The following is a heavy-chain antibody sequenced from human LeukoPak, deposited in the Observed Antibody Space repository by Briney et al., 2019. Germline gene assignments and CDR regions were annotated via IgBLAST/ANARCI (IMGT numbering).Heavy chain of an antibody. Sequence: ASVKVSCKASGYTFTNYGINWVRQAPGQGLEWMGWISAYNGKTNYEQKLQGRVTMTRDTSTSTAYMELRSLRSDDTAVYYCARAGHRKYYYDNAYDYWGQGTLVTVSS. CDR2: ISAYNGKT. J-gene: IGHJ4*02. D-gene: IGHD3-22*01. CDR1: GYTFTNYG. CDR3: ARAGHRKYYYDNAYDY. V-gene: IGHV1-18*01.